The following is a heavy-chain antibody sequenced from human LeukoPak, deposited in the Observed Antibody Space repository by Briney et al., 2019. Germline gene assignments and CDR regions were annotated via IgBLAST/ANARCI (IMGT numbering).Heavy chain of an antibody. Sequence: PSETLSLTCTVSGGSISTSNYYWGWIRQPPGKGLEWIGNIFYSGSTYYSPSLRSRVTISLDTSRNQFSLKLSSVTAADTAVYYCARDSRWPRAYFDYWGQGTLVTVSS. J-gene: IGHJ4*02. V-gene: IGHV4-39*07. CDR1: GGSISTSNYY. CDR3: ARDSRWPRAYFDY. D-gene: IGHD5-24*01. CDR2: IFYSGST.